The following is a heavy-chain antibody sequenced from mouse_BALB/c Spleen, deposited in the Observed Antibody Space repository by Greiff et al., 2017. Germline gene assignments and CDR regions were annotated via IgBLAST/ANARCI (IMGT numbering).Heavy chain of an antibody. V-gene: IGHV2-9*02. J-gene: IGHJ4*01. CDR1: GFSLTSYG. Sequence: VQGVESGPGLVAPSQSLSITCAVSGFSLTSYGVHWVRQPPGKGLEWLGVIWAGGSTNYNSALMSRLSISKDNSKSQVFLKMNSLQTDDTAMYYCAGGIYYDYVAMDYWGQGTSVTVSS. D-gene: IGHD2-4*01. CDR2: IWAGGST. CDR3: AGGIYYDYVAMDY.